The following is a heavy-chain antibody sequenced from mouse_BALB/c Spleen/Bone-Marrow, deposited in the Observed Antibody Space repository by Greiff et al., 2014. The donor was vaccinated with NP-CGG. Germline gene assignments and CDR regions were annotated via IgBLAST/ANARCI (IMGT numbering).Heavy chain of an antibody. V-gene: IGHV1-34*01. CDR3: ARGGCGSSYRYFDV. J-gene: IGHJ1*01. CDR1: GYSFTDYY. D-gene: IGHD1-1*01. Sequence: EVQGQQSGPDLVKPGASVKMSCKASGYSFTDYYMHWVKQSHGKSLEWIGRVNPNNGGTSYNQKFKGKAILTVDKSSSTAYMELRRLISRDSADYSGARGGCGSSYRYFDVWGAGTTLTVSS. CDR2: VNPNNGGT.